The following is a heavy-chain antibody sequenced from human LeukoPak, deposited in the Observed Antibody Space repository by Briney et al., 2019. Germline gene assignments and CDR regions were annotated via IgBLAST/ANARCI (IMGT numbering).Heavy chain of an antibody. V-gene: IGHV1-2*02. CDR2: INPNSGVT. CDR1: GYTFTGYY. D-gene: IGHD2-2*01. CDR3: ARVRGYCSSTSCSPFNWFDP. Sequence: ASVKLSCKASGYTFTGYYMDWVRQAPGQGLEWMGWINPNSGVTNYAQKFQGRVTMTRDTSISTAYMELSRLRSDDTAVYYCARVRGYCSSTSCSPFNWFDPWGQGTLVTVSS. J-gene: IGHJ5*02.